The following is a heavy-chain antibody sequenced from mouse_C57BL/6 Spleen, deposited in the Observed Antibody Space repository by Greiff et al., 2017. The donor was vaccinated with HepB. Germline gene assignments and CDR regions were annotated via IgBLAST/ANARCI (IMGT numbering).Heavy chain of an antibody. Sequence: QVQLQQPGAELVKPGASVKLSCKASGYTFTSYWMHWVKQRPGQGLEWIGMIHPNSGSTNYNEKFKSKATLTVDKSSSTAYMQLSSLTSEDSAVYYCARSGAYGNFFAYWGQGTLVTVSA. D-gene: IGHD2-1*01. CDR1: GYTFTSYW. J-gene: IGHJ3*01. V-gene: IGHV1-64*01. CDR3: ARSGAYGNFFAY. CDR2: IHPNSGST.